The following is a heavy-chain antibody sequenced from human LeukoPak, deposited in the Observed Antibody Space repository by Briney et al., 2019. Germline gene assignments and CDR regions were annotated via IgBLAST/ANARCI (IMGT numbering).Heavy chain of an antibody. Sequence: SETLSLTCTVSGGSISSYYWSWIRQPPWKGLEWIGDISYSGNTKYNPSLKSRVTISVDTSKNQYSLKLSSVTAADTAVYYCAREVRGVILPPYYFDYWGQGTLVTASS. D-gene: IGHD3-10*01. CDR1: GGSISSYY. CDR3: AREVRGVILPPYYFDY. CDR2: ISYSGNT. V-gene: IGHV4-59*01. J-gene: IGHJ4*02.